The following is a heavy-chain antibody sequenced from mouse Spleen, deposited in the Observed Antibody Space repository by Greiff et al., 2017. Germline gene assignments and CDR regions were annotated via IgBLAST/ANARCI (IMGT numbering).Heavy chain of an antibody. Sequence: EVKLMESGEGLVKPGGSLKLSCAASGFTFSSYAMSWVRQTPEKRLEWVAYISSGGDYIYYADTVKGRFTISRDNARNTLYLQMSSLKSEDTAMYYCTRDRTTGYFDYWGQGTTLTVSS. CDR1: GFTFSSYA. D-gene: IGHD1-1*01. J-gene: IGHJ2*01. CDR3: TRDRTTGYFDY. CDR2: ISSGGDYI. V-gene: IGHV5-9-1*02.